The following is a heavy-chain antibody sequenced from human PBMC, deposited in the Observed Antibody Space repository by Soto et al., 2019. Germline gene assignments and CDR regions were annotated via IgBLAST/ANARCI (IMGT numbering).Heavy chain of an antibody. CDR2: IYHSGST. CDR1: GGSISSGGYS. Sequence: SETLSLTCAVSGGSISSGGYSWSWIRQPPGKGLEWIGYIYHSGSTYYNPSLKSRVTISVDRSKNQFSLKLSSVTAADTAVYYCARSPPKHCGGDCYSYYFDYWGHGTPVTVSS. V-gene: IGHV4-30-2*01. D-gene: IGHD2-21*02. CDR3: ARSPPKHCGGDCYSYYFDY. J-gene: IGHJ4*01.